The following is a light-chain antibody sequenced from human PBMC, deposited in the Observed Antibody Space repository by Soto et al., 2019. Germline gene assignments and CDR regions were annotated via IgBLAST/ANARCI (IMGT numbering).Light chain of an antibody. CDR3: SSFTSRTTLL. CDR1: ATDVGAYNY. V-gene: IGLV2-14*01. J-gene: IGLJ2*01. Sequence: QSALTQPASVSGSPGQSITISCTGTATDVGAYNYVSWYQQHPGRAPKLIIYAVTDRPSGVADRFSGSKSGDTASLTISGLQAEDEAHYYCSSFTSRTTLLFGGGTKLTVL. CDR2: AVT.